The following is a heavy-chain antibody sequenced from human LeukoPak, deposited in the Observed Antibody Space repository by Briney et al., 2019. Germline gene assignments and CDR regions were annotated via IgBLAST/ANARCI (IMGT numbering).Heavy chain of an antibody. V-gene: IGHV3-23*01. CDR1: GFAFSSYA. CDR3: AKDSQSIFGGVIMIAGGYFDY. D-gene: IGHD3-3*01. Sequence: GGSLRLSCAASGFAFSSYAMSWVRQAPGKGLEWVSAISGSGGSTYYADSVKGRFTISRDNSKNTLYLQMNSLRAEDTAVYYCAKDSQSIFGGVIMIAGGYFDYWGQGTLVTVSS. J-gene: IGHJ4*02. CDR2: ISGSGGST.